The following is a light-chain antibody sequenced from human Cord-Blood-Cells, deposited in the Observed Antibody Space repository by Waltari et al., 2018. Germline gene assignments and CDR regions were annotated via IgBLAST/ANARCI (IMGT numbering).Light chain of an antibody. CDR3: CSYAGSSTWV. CDR2: EVS. Sequence: QSALTQPASVSGSPGQSITISCTGTSSDVGSYNLVSWSQQHPGKAPKRMIYEVSKRPSGVSNRFSGSKSGNTASLTISGLQAEDEADYYCCSYAGSSTWVFGGGTKLTVL. CDR1: SSDVGSYNL. J-gene: IGLJ3*02. V-gene: IGLV2-23*02.